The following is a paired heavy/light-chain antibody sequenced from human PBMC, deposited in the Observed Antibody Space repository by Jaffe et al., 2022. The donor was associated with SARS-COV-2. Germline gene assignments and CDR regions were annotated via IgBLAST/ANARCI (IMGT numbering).Light chain of an antibody. J-gene: IGLJ1*01. V-gene: IGLV2-11*01. CDR3: CSYADSNIYV. CDR1: SSDVGGYNY. Sequence: QSALTQPRSVSGSPGQSVTISCTGTSSDVGGYNYVSWYQQHPGKAPKLMVYDVTKRPSGVPDRFSGSKSGNTASLTISGLQAGDEADYYCCSYADSNIYVFGTGTKVTVL. CDR2: DVT.
Heavy chain of an antibody. CDR1: GLTVSSSY. CDR2: IYSGGNT. D-gene: IGHD2-21*02. CDR3: ARGGGAFCGGDCYRNFDY. V-gene: IGHV3-53*01. J-gene: IGHJ4*02. Sequence: EVQLVESGGGLIQPGGSLRLSCAASGLTVSSSYMSWVRQAPGNGLEWVSVIYSGGNTYYADSVKGRFTISRDISKNTLYLQMNSLRAEDTSVYYCARGGGAFCGGDCYRNFDYWGQGTLVTVSS.